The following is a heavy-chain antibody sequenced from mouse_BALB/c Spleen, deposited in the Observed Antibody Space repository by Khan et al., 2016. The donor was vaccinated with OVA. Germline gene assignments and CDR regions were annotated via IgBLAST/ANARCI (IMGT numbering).Heavy chain of an antibody. Sequence: QVQLKQSGAELVRPGSSMKISCKASGYAFSNSCMNWVKLGPGQGLEWIGQIYPGDGNTNYNGKFKDKATLTADTSSSTAYMQLSSLTSEDSAVYVCAKSGYDFFAYWGQGTLVTVSS. CDR3: AKSGYDFFAY. D-gene: IGHD2-14*01. CDR1: GYAFSNSC. CDR2: IYPGDGNT. J-gene: IGHJ3*01. V-gene: IGHV1-80*01.